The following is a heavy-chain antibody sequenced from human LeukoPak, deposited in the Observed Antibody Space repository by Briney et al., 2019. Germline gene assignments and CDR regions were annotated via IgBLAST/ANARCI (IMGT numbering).Heavy chain of an antibody. CDR3: ASYCSGGSCYSGDFDY. V-gene: IGHV7-4-1*02. J-gene: IGHJ4*02. CDR1: GYTFTSYA. Sequence: ASVKVSCKSSGYTFTSYAMNWVRQAPGQGLEWMGWISTNTGNPTYAQGFTGRFVFSLDTSVSTAYLQISSLKAEDTAVYYCASYCSGGSCYSGDFDYWGQGTLVTVSS. CDR2: ISTNTGNP. D-gene: IGHD2-15*01.